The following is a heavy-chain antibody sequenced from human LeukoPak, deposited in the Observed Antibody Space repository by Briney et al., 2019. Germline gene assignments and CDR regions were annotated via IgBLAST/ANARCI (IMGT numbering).Heavy chain of an antibody. CDR2: INPSGSP. J-gene: IGHJ4*02. D-gene: IGHD3-10*01. V-gene: IGHV4-34*01. CDR1: DATFSGYY. Sequence: SETLNLTCAISDATFSGYYWSWIRQPPGQGLEWIGEINPSGSPSYNPSLESRTIISVDASKNQFCLILNSVTAADTALYFCSRGGDASKAGKYWGQGALVTVSS. CDR3: SRGGDASKAGKY.